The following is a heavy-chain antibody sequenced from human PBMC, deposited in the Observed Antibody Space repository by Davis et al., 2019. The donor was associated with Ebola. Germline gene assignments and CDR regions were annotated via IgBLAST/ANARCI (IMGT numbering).Heavy chain of an antibody. CDR2: VGHTDDIV. D-gene: IGHD1-14*01. V-gene: IGHV3-23*01. CDR3: ARAFLHENLDY. CDR1: GFTSSNYG. Sequence: PGGSLRLSCAASGFTSSNYGIDWVRQAPGKGLEWVSIVGHTDDIVAYADSVKGRFTISRDNSKNTVSLLMDSLSSDDATVYYCARAFLHENLDYWGQGALVSVSS. J-gene: IGHJ4*02.